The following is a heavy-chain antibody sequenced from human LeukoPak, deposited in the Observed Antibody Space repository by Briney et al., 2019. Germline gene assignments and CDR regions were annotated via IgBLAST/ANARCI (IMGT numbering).Heavy chain of an antibody. D-gene: IGHD3-3*02. CDR3: ARDYILPLETDNGDGFAI. CDR1: GYTFRQYS. CDR2: VSPSHTTR. V-gene: IGHV1-18*01. J-gene: IGHJ3*02. Sequence: ASVKVSCKASGYTFRQYSISWVRQAPGKGFEWMGWVSPSHTTRVYAQDFQGRVTMTADTNTNTVSMELRSLRFDNTAVYFCARDYILPLETDNGDGFAIWGQGTVVTVSS.